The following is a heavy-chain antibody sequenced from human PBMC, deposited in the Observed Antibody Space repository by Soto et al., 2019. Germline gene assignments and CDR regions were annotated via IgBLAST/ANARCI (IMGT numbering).Heavy chain of an antibody. Sequence: SETLSLTCTVSGGSISSGDYYWSWIRQPPGKGLEWIGYIYYSGSTYYNPSLKSRVTISVDTSKNQFSLKLSSVTAADTAVYYCARAGRLLHPFDYWGQGTLVTVSS. J-gene: IGHJ4*02. CDR1: GGSISSGDYY. V-gene: IGHV4-30-4*01. CDR2: IYYSGST. CDR3: ARAGRLLHPFDY. D-gene: IGHD3-3*01.